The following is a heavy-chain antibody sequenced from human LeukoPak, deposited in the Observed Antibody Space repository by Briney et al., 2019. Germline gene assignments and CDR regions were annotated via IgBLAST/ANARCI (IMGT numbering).Heavy chain of an antibody. Sequence: PGGSLRLSCAASGFTFSRYWMSWVRQVPREGLEWVANIKQDGGEIYYVDSVKGRFTISRDNAKSSLYLQMNSLRAGDTAVYYCARDKGDYDTSGSLFVFGGQGTLVTVSS. CDR2: IKQDGGEI. D-gene: IGHD3-22*01. CDR3: ARDKGDYDTSGSLFVF. J-gene: IGHJ4*02. V-gene: IGHV3-7*03. CDR1: GFTFSRYW.